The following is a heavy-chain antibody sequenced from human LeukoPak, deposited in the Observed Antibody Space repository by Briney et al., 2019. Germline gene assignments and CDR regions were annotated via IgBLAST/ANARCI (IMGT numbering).Heavy chain of an antibody. CDR2: IYTSGST. J-gene: IGHJ2*01. D-gene: IGHD1-7*01. CDR3: ARDQNLGGDYWYFDL. Sequence: SETLSLTCTVSGGSISCGSFYWTWIRQPAGKGLEWIGRIYTSGSTNYNPSLKSRVTISLDTSKNQFSLELSSATAADTAVYYCARDQNLGGDYWYFDLWGRGTLVTVSS. V-gene: IGHV4-61*02. CDR1: GGSISCGSFY.